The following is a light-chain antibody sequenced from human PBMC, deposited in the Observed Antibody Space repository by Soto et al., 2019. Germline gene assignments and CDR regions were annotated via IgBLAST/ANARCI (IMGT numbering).Light chain of an antibody. CDR2: DAS. CDR1: QSVRSK. J-gene: IGKJ5*01. CDR3: QQYNNWPPIT. V-gene: IGKV3-15*01. Sequence: EIVLTQSPATPSVSPGERATLSCRASQSVRSKLAWYQQKPGQAPRLLIYDASTRATGIPARFSGSGSGTEFTLTISSLQSEDFAVYYCQQYNNWPPITFGQGTRLEIK.